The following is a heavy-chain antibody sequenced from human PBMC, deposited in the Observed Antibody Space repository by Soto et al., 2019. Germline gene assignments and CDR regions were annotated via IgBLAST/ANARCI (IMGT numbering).Heavy chain of an antibody. V-gene: IGHV3-7*01. J-gene: IGHJ2*01. D-gene: IGHD2-2*01. CDR3: ARDTRYCISTSCYSGYFDL. CDR2: IKQDGSEK. CDR1: GFTFSSYW. Sequence: GGSLRLSCAASGFTFSSYWMSWVRQAPGKGLEWVANIKQDGSEKYYVDSVKGRFTISRDNAKNSLYLQMNSLRAEDTAVYYCARDTRYCISTSCYSGYFDLWGRGTLVTVSS.